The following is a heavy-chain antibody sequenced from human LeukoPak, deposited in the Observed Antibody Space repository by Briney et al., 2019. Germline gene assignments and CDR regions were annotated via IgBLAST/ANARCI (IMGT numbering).Heavy chain of an antibody. V-gene: IGHV1-69*05. J-gene: IGHJ4*02. CDR3: ARYNYSESSGYPD. D-gene: IGHD3-22*01. CDR2: IIPIFGTA. Sequence: ASVKVSCKASGGTFSSYAISWVRQAPGQGLEWMGRIIPIFGTANYAQKFQGRVTITTDESTSTAYMELSSLRSEDAAVYYCARYNYSESSGYPDWGQGTLVTASS. CDR1: GGTFSSYA.